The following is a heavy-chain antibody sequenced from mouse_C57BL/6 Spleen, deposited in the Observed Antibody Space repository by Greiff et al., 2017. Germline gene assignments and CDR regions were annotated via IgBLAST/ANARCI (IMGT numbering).Heavy chain of an antibody. Sequence: QVQLKQSGAELVRPGASVKLSCKASGYTFTDYYINWVKQRPGQGLEWIARFYPGSGNTYYNEKFKGKATLTAEKSSSTAYMQLSSLTSEDSAVYFCARHSLDYWGQGTTRTVAS. CDR1: GYTFTDYY. CDR2: FYPGSGNT. V-gene: IGHV1-76*01. CDR3: ARHSLDY. J-gene: IGHJ2*01.